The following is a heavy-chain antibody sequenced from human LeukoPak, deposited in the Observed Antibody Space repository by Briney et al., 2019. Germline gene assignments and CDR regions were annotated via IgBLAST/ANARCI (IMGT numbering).Heavy chain of an antibody. D-gene: IGHD3-3*01. J-gene: IGHJ6*02. Sequence: SVKVSCKASGGTFSSYAISWVRQAPGQGLEWMGGIIPIFGTANYAQKFQGRVTITADESTSTAYMELSSLRSEDTAVYYCARSRRRSLEWLALADYYYGMDVWGQGTTVTVSS. CDR2: IIPIFGTA. CDR3: ARSRRRSLEWLALADYYYGMDV. V-gene: IGHV1-69*01. CDR1: GGTFSSYA.